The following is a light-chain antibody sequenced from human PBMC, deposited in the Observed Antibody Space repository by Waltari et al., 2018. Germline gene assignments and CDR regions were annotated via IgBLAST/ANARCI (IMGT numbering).Light chain of an antibody. J-gene: IGLJ3*02. CDR2: CSR. Sequence: QSVLTQPPSVSGAPGQRVTISCTGSGSNIGAGYDVHWYQQLPRAAPKLLIYCSRTPPLGVPDRFFGSTSGTSASLAITGLQAEDEADYYCQSYDTSLSVVFGGGTKLTVL. V-gene: IGLV1-40*01. CDR3: QSYDTSLSVV. CDR1: GSNIGAGYD.